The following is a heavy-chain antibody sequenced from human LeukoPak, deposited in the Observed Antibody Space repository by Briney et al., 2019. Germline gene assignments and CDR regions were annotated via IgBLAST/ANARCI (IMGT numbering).Heavy chain of an antibody. J-gene: IGHJ3*02. CDR1: GGSFSGYY. CDR2: IHNGGNT. Sequence: ETLSLTCAVYGGSFSGYYWSWVRQPPGKGLEWVSIIHNGGNTYYADSVKGRFSISRDNSKNTVYLQMNSLRDEDTAVYYCARGGAFDIWGQGTMVTVSS. V-gene: IGHV3-66*02. CDR3: ARGGAFDI.